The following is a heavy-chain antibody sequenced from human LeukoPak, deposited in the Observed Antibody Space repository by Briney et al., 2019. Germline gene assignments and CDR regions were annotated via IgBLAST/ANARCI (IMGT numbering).Heavy chain of an antibody. V-gene: IGHV4-59*08. J-gene: IGHJ4*02. D-gene: IGHD7-27*01. Sequence: SDTLSLICILSGGSISSDYWSWMRQPPGKALEYIEFINYAEHTNYNPSLKSPVTMSIDTFKNQFSLTLSSVTAADTAVYYCARLGKDVTSRAYYTDYGGQGTLVTVSS. CDR1: GGSISSDY. CDR2: INYAEHT. CDR3: ARLGKDVTSRAYYTDY.